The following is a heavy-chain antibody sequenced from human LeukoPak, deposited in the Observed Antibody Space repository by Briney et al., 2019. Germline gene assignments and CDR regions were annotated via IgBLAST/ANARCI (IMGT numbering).Heavy chain of an antibody. CDR1: SGSISSSSFY. J-gene: IGHJ4*02. D-gene: IGHD1-26*01. Sequence: PSETLSLTCTVSSGSISSSSFYWGWIRHPPGKGLEWIGSIYYSGSTYYNPSLKSRFTISVDTSKNQFSLKLISVTAADTAVYYCARSRVGPTDGGGFDYWGQGTLVTVSS. CDR3: ARSRVGPTDGGGFDY. CDR2: IYYSGST. V-gene: IGHV4-39*01.